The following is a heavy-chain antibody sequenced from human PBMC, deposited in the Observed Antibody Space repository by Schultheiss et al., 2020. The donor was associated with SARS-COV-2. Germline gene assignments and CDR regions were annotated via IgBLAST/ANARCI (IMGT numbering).Heavy chain of an antibody. V-gene: IGHV1-46*03. Sequence: ASVKVSCNASGYTFTSYYMHWVRQAPGQGLEWMGIINPSGGSTSYAQKFQGRVTMTRDTSTSTVYMELSSLRSEDTAVYYCARAGSGWYRGERHESRFDYWGQGTLVTVSS. J-gene: IGHJ4*02. CDR1: GYTFTSYY. CDR2: INPSGGST. CDR3: ARAGSGWYRGERHESRFDY. D-gene: IGHD6-19*01.